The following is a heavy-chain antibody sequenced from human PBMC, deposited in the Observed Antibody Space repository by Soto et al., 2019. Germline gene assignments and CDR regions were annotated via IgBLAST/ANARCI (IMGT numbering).Heavy chain of an antibody. Sequence: GASVKVSCKASGYTFTSYGISWVRQAPGQGLEWMGWISAYNGNTNYAQKLQGRVTMTTDTSTSTAYMELRSLRSDDTAVYYCARDRGARVYYDFWSGPADYGMDVWGQGTTVTVSS. J-gene: IGHJ6*02. V-gene: IGHV1-18*01. CDR1: GYTFTSYG. CDR3: ARDRGARVYYDFWSGPADYGMDV. CDR2: ISAYNGNT. D-gene: IGHD3-3*01.